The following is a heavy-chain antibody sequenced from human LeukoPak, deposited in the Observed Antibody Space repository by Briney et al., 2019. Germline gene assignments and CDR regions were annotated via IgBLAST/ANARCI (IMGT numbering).Heavy chain of an antibody. J-gene: IGHJ4*02. CDR1: GFTFSSYS. CDR3: AKDFGIAVAGTGY. CDR2: ISWNSGSI. D-gene: IGHD6-19*01. V-gene: IGHV3-9*01. Sequence: GGSLRLSCAASGFTFSSYSMNWVRQAPGKGLEWVSGISWNSGSIGYADSVKGRFTISRDNAKNSLYLQMNSLRAEDTALYYCAKDFGIAVAGTGYWGQGTLVTVSS.